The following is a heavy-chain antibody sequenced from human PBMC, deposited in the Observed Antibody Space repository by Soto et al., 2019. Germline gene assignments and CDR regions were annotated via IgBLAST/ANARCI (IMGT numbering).Heavy chain of an antibody. Sequence: EVQLLESGGGLVQPGGSLRLSCAASGFTFSTYALNWVRQAPGKGLEWVSSISGSGLITSYADSVKGRFTISRDNSKNSLSLQMDGLRGEDTALYYCAKDMGAVGVLPTPYGQFDYWGQGILVSVSS. CDR1: GFTFSTYA. CDR2: ISGSGLIT. CDR3: AKDMGAVGVLPTPYGQFDY. V-gene: IGHV3-23*01. J-gene: IGHJ4*02. D-gene: IGHD1-26*01.